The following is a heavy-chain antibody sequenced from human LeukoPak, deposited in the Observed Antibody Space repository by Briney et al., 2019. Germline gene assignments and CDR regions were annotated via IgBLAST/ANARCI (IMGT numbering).Heavy chain of an antibody. CDR2: IYYSGST. J-gene: IGHJ4*02. Sequence: SETLSLTCTVSGVSISSYYWNWIRQPPGKGLVWIGYIYYSGSTKYYAYLMSRVTISVDTSKNQFSLKLSSVTAADTAVYYCARHNWNYDFDYWGQGTLVTVSS. D-gene: IGHD1-7*01. V-gene: IGHV4-59*01. CDR1: GVSISSYY. CDR3: ARHNWNYDFDY.